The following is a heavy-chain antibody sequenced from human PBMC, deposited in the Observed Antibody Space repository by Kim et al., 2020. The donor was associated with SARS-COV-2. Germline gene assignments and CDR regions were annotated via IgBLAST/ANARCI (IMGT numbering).Heavy chain of an antibody. V-gene: IGHV1-18*01. J-gene: IGHJ4*02. D-gene: IGHD3-10*01. CDR3: ARTLWVGGTLDY. Sequence: YAQKLKGRVTMTTDTSTSTAYMELRSLRSDDPAVYYCARTLWVGGTLDYWGQGTLVTVSS.